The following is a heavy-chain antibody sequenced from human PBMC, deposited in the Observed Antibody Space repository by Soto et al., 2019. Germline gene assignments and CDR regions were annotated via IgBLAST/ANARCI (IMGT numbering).Heavy chain of an antibody. J-gene: IGHJ4*02. CDR1: GFTFSNYA. CDR2: ITASGGST. Sequence: GGSLRLSCAASGFTFSNYAMNWVRQAPGKGLEWVSVITASGGSTKYADSVKGRFTISRDNSKNTLYLQMNSLRAEDTAVYYCARGDLAAAGQGYYFDYWGQGTLVTVSS. CDR3: ARGDLAAAGQGYYFDY. D-gene: IGHD6-13*01. V-gene: IGHV3-23*01.